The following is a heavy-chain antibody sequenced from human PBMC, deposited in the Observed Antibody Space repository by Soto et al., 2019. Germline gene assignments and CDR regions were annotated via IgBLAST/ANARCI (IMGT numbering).Heavy chain of an antibody. V-gene: IGHV1-69*13. Sequence: SVKVSCKASGGTFSSYAISWVRQAPGQGLEWMGGIIPIFGTANYAQKFQGRVTITADESTSTAYMELSSLRSEDTAVYYCARGPVGATTYYYYGMDVWGQGTTVTVSS. CDR1: GGTFSSYA. CDR3: ARGPVGATTYYYYGMDV. CDR2: IIPIFGTA. J-gene: IGHJ6*02. D-gene: IGHD1-26*01.